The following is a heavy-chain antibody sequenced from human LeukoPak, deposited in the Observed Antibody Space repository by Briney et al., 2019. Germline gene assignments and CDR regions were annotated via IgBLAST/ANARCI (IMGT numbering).Heavy chain of an antibody. Sequence: PSETLSLTCTVSGGSISSYYWSWIRQPPGKGLEWIGYIYYSGSTNYNPSLKSRVTISVDTSKNQFSLKLSSVTAADTAVYYCARVYPYYYDFWSGYYPNYYYYMDVWGKGTTVTVSS. CDR3: ARVYPYYYDFWSGYYPNYYYYMDV. CDR1: GGSISSYY. CDR2: IYYSGST. D-gene: IGHD3-3*01. J-gene: IGHJ6*03. V-gene: IGHV4-59*12.